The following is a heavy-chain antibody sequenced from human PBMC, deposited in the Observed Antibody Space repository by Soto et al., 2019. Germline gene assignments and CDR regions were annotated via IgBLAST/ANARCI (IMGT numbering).Heavy chain of an antibody. CDR3: AKMGGGIGYCSGGSCYGHRGMDV. D-gene: IGHD2-15*01. CDR1: GFTFSSYA. Sequence: GGSLRLSCAASGFTFSSYAMSWVRQAPGKGLEWVSAISGSGGSTYYADSVKGRFTISRDNSKNTLYLQMNSLRAEDTAVYYCAKMGGGIGYCSGGSCYGHRGMDVWGQGTTVTVSS. V-gene: IGHV3-23*01. J-gene: IGHJ6*02. CDR2: ISGSGGST.